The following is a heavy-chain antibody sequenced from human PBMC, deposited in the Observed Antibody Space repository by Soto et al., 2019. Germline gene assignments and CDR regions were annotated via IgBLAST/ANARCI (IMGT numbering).Heavy chain of an antibody. V-gene: IGHV2-70*04. CDR1: GFSLSTSGMR. CDR3: ARSPTPGWFDP. J-gene: IGHJ5*02. Sequence: SGPTLVNPTQTLTLTCTFSGFSLSTSGMRVSWIRQPPGKALEWLARIDWDDDKFYSTSLKTRLTISKDTSKNQVVLTMTNMEPVDTATYYCARSPTPGWFDPWGQGTLVTVSS. CDR2: IDWDDDK.